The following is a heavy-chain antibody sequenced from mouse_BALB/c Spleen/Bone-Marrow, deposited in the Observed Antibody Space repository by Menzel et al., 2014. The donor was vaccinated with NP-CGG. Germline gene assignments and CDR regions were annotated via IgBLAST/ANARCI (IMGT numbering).Heavy chain of an antibody. J-gene: IGHJ4*01. CDR2: IDPANGNT. CDR3: ARVKLWSYAMDY. Sequence: EVQLQQSGAELMKPGASVKLSCTASGFNIKDTYMHWVKQRPEQGLEWIGRIDPANGNTKYDPKFQGKATITADTSSNTAYLQLSSLTSEDTAVYYCARVKLWSYAMDYWGQGTSVTVSS. V-gene: IGHV14-3*02. D-gene: IGHD1-1*02. CDR1: GFNIKDTY.